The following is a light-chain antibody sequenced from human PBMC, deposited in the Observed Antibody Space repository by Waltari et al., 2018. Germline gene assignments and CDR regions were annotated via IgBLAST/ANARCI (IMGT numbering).Light chain of an antibody. V-gene: IGLV2-14*03. Sequence: QSALTQPASVSGSPGQAVTISCTGTSNDVGFSNSVSWYQDHPGQGPKVIIYDVSDRPAGVSDRFSGSKSGNTASLTIAGLQAEDEADYYCSSESSDKVVLFGGGTKGTVL. CDR1: SNDVGFSNS. CDR2: DVS. CDR3: SSESSDKVVL. J-gene: IGLJ3*02.